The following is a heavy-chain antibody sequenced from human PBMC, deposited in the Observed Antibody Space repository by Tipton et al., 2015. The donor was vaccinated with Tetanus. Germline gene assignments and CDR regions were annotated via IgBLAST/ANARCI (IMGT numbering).Heavy chain of an antibody. CDR3: VSGSALDY. D-gene: IGHD5-12*01. CDR1: GFLFSSYT. V-gene: IGHV3-21*01. J-gene: IGHJ4*02. CDR2: ISSTNTYI. Sequence: GSLRLSCAVSGFLFSSYTMNWVRQAPGKGLEWVASISSTNTYIYYADSVKGRFTISRDNAKNSLTLQMSSLRDDDTAVYYCVSGSALDYWGQGTLITVSS.